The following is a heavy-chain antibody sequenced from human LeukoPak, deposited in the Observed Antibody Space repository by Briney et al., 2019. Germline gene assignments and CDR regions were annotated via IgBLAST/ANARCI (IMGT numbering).Heavy chain of an antibody. Sequence: GESLKIPCRGSGYSFTTYWIGWVRQMPGKGLEWMGIIYPGDSDTRYSPSFQGQVTMSADKSISTAYLQWSSLKASDTAMYYCARPSSSWYDNFDYWGQGTLVTVSS. D-gene: IGHD6-13*01. CDR2: IYPGDSDT. CDR3: ARPSSSWYDNFDY. J-gene: IGHJ4*02. V-gene: IGHV5-51*01. CDR1: GYSFTTYW.